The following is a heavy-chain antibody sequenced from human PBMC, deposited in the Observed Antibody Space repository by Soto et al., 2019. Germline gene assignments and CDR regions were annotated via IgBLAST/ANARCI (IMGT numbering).Heavy chain of an antibody. V-gene: IGHV1-18*01. CDR1: GYTFTSYG. J-gene: IGHJ3*02. CDR3: AREGTYYDFWNGAFDI. CDR2: ISAYNGNT. Sequence: ASLKVSCKASGYTFTSYGISWVRQAPGQGLEWMGWISAYNGNTNYAQKLQGRVTMTTDTSTSTAYMELRSLRSDDTAVYYCAREGTYYDFWNGAFDIWGQGTMVNVSS. D-gene: IGHD3-3*01.